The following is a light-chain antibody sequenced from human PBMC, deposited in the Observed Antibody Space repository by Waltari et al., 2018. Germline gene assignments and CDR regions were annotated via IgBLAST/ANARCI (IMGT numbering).Light chain of an antibody. CDR3: CSYAGQFTWV. V-gene: IGLV2-11*01. Sequence: QSALTQPPSVSGSPGQSVTISCPGTCIDIRDENYFSCVQQSPGKAPKVIMFAVSERPSGVPDRFSGSKSGNTASLTISGLQSEDESHYFCCSYAGQFTWVFGGGTKLTVL. CDR2: AVS. J-gene: IGLJ2*01. CDR1: CIDIRDENY.